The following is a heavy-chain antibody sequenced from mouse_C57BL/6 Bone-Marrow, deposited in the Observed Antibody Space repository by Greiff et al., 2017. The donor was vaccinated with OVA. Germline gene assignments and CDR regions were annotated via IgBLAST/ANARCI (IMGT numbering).Heavy chain of an antibody. J-gene: IGHJ2*02. D-gene: IGHD2-2*01. V-gene: IGHV1-7*01. CDR2: INPSSGNT. Sequence: QVQLQQSGAELAKPGASVKLSCKASGYTFTSYWMHWVKQRPGQGLEWIGNINPSSGNTKYNQKFKDKATLTADKSSSTAYMQLSSLTYEDSAFYCGTRELLWLRQDKLDYWGQGTSLTVSS. CDR3: TRELLWLRQDKLDY. CDR1: GYTFTSYW.